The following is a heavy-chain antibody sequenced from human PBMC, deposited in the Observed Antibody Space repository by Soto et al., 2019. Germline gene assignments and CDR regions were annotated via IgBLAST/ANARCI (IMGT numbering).Heavy chain of an antibody. CDR3: ARRYYYDSSGYLFDY. D-gene: IGHD3-22*01. CDR1: GFTFSSYS. Sequence: GGSLRLSCAASGFTFSSYSMNWVRQAPGKGLEWVSYISSSSSTIYYADSVKGRFTISRDKAKNSLYLQMNSLRDEDTAVYYCARRYYYDSSGYLFDYWGQGTLVTVSS. CDR2: ISSSSSTI. J-gene: IGHJ4*02. V-gene: IGHV3-48*02.